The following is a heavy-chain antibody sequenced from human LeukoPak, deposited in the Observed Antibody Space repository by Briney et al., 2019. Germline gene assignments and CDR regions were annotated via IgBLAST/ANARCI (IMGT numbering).Heavy chain of an antibody. V-gene: IGHV4-34*01. CDR2: INHSGST. CDR3: ARGGDYYYYGMDV. Sequence: PSETLSLTCAVYGGSFSGYYWSWIRQPRGKGLEWIGEINHSGSTNYNPSLKSRVTISVDTSKNQFSLKLSSVTAADTAVYYCARGGDYYYYGMDVWGQGTTVTVSS. J-gene: IGHJ6*02. D-gene: IGHD4-17*01. CDR1: GGSFSGYY.